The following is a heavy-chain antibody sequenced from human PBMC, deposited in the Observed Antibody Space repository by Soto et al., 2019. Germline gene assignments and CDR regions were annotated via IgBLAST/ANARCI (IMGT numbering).Heavy chain of an antibody. CDR1: GFTFSSYA. CDR2: ISGSGGST. J-gene: IGHJ6*02. CDR3: AKSGYRTNHCYYYYYGMDV. D-gene: IGHD2-8*01. V-gene: IGHV3-23*01. Sequence: GGSLRLSCAASGFTFSSYAMSWVRQAPGKGLEWVSAISGSGGSTYYADSVKGRFTISRDNSKNTLYLQMNSLRAEDTAVYYCAKSGYRTNHCYYYYYGMDVWGQGTRVTVSS.